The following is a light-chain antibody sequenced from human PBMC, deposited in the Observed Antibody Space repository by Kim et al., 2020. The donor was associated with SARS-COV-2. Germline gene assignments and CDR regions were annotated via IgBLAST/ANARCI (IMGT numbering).Light chain of an antibody. V-gene: IGKV1-8*01. CDR3: QQYYSTPRT. Sequence: SASTGDRVTITCRTSQGISSYLAWHQQKPGKAPKLLIYAASTLQSGATSRCSGSGSGTDFTLTISCLQSEDFATYYCQQYYSTPRTFGQGTKLEI. J-gene: IGKJ2*01. CDR1: QGISSY. CDR2: AAS.